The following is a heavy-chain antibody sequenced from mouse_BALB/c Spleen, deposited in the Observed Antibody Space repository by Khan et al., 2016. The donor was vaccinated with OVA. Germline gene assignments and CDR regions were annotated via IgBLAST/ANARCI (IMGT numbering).Heavy chain of an antibody. J-gene: IGHJ3*01. CDR2: IFPGNSAT. D-gene: IGHD2-12*01. V-gene: IGHV1-5*01. CDR1: GYSFTNYL. CDR3: TRGGYSCFAF. Sequence: EVQLQQSGTVLARPGASVKMSCKASGYSFTNYLIHWVKQRPGQGLEWIGDIFPGNSATNYNQKFKDKAKLTADTSASAAFMELSSLTNVDSAALYDTRGGYSCFAFWGQGTLVTVSA.